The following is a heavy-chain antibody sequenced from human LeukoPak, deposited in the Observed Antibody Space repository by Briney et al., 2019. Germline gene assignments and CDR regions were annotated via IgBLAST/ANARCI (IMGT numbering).Heavy chain of an antibody. V-gene: IGHV3-7*03. Sequence: GGSLRLSCAASGFTFSSYWMSWVRQAPGKGLEWVANIKQDGSEKYYVDSVKGRFILSRDNSKNTVYMQMSSLRAEDTATYYCAKDYCRDGNCPFPFLDSWGQGTLVTVSS. CDR3: AKDYCRDGNCPFPFLDS. D-gene: IGHD2-15*01. CDR1: GFTFSSYW. J-gene: IGHJ4*02. CDR2: IKQDGSEK.